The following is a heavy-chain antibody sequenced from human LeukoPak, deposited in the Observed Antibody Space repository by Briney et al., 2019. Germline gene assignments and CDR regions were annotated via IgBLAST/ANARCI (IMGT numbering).Heavy chain of an antibody. Sequence: GGPLRLSCVVSGINFADYAMHWVRQPPGKGLEWVSLISADGGSTFSADSVKGRFSISRDNSKNSLYLQMNSLRSEDTAMYYCAKESGKFDYWGQGTLVAVPS. J-gene: IGHJ4*02. V-gene: IGHV3-43*02. CDR1: GINFADYA. CDR3: AKESGKFDY. CDR2: ISADGGST.